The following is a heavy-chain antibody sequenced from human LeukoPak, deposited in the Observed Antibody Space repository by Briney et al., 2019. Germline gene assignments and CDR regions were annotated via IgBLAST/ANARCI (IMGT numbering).Heavy chain of an antibody. CDR3: ATGYSSSWYYFEY. CDR2: IWYDGSNK. Sequence: PGGSLRLSCAASGFTFSSYGMHWVRQAPGKGLEWVAVIWYDGSNKYYADSVKGRFTISRDNSKNTLYLQMNSLRAEDTAVYYCATGYSSSWYYFEYWGQGILVTISS. V-gene: IGHV3-33*01. CDR1: GFTFSSYG. D-gene: IGHD6-13*01. J-gene: IGHJ4*02.